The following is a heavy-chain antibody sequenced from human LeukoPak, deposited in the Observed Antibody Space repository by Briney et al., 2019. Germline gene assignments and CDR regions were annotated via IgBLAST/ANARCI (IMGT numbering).Heavy chain of an antibody. CDR1: GYTFTSYG. CDR3: ASSETYSSSWYGLEY. D-gene: IGHD6-13*01. V-gene: IGHV1-18*01. J-gene: IGHJ4*02. CDR2: ISAYNGNT. Sequence: ASVKVSCKASGYTFTSYGISWVRQAPGQGLEWMGWISAYNGNTNYAQKLQGRVTMTTDTSTSTAYMELRSLRSDDTAVYYCASSETYSSSWYGLEYWGQGTLVTVSS.